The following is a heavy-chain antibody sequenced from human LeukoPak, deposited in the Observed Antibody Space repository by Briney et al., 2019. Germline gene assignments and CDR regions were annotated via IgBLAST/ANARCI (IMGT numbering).Heavy chain of an antibody. V-gene: IGHV4-59*01. CDR3: ARDSGPGVLFY. J-gene: IGHJ4*02. Sequence: SETLSLTCTVSGGSISSYYWSWIRQPPGKGLEWIGYIYYSGSTNYNPSLKSRVPISLDTSKNRFSLKLSSVTAADTAVYYCARDSGPGVLFYWGQGTLVTVSS. D-gene: IGHD1-1*01. CDR1: GGSISSYY. CDR2: IYYSGST.